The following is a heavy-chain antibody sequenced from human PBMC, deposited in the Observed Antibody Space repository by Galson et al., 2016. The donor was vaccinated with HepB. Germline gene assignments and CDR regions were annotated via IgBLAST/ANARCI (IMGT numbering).Heavy chain of an antibody. CDR3: AKDYNRNFAFDY. Sequence: SLRLSCATSGFTFSSFAMNWVRQAPGMGLEWVSTFGGGGAGRTYYPDSVKGRFTISRDNAKNSLYLQINSLRAEETAAYYCAKDYNRNFAFDYWGRGTLVTVSS. CDR2: FGGGGAGRT. V-gene: IGHV3-23*01. D-gene: IGHD1-7*01. CDR1: GFTFSSFA. J-gene: IGHJ4*02.